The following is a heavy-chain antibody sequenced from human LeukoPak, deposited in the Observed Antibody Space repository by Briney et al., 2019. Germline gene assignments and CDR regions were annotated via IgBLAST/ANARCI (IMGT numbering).Heavy chain of an antibody. J-gene: IGHJ4*02. Sequence: PSETLSLTCTVSGDSISSCNYYWSWIRQPAGKGLEWIGRIYSSGSTHYNPSLKSRATISVDASKNQFSLKVTSVTAADTAVYYCARFPYNRNDGWGGHGSPDWGQGTLVAVSS. D-gene: IGHD1-20*01. CDR3: ARFPYNRNDGWGGHGSPD. CDR1: GDSISSCNYY. V-gene: IGHV4-61*02. CDR2: IYSSGST.